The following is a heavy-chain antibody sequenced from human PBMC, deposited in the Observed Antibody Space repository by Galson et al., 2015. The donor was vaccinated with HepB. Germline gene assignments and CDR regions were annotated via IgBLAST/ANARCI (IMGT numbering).Heavy chain of an antibody. J-gene: IGHJ5*02. CDR1: GYTFTSYA. D-gene: IGHD3-3*01. Sequence: SVKVSCKASGYTFTSYAMHWVRQAPGQRLEWMGWINAGNGNTKYSQKFQGRVTITRDTSASTAYMELSSLRSEDTAVYYCARERPYYDFWSGRQGVRREGRWFDPWGQGTLVTVSS. CDR2: INAGNGNT. V-gene: IGHV1-3*01. CDR3: ARERPYYDFWSGRQGVRREGRWFDP.